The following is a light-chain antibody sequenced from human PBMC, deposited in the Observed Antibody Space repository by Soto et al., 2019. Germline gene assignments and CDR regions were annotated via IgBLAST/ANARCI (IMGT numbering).Light chain of an antibody. CDR3: QQLNSYPPST. CDR2: AAS. Sequence: DIQLTQSPSFLSASVGDRVTITCRASQGISSYLAWYQQKPGKAPKLLIYAASTLQSGVPSRFSGSGSGTEFTLTISSLQPEDFATYYRQQLNSYPPSTFGQGTRLEIK. J-gene: IGKJ5*01. V-gene: IGKV1-9*01. CDR1: QGISSY.